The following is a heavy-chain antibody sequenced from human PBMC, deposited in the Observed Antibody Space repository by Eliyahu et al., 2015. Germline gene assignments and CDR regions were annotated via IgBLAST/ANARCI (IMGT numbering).Heavy chain of an antibody. Sequence: QVQLVESGGDVXQPGXXLXLPCAXXGFTINNXVMHWVRQPPGKGLEWVAVLWYDGSTTYYAESVKGRFTISRDGSKNTLLLQMNTLRVEDTAVYYCVRESRDGFEDSWGQGTLVTVSA. D-gene: IGHD5-24*01. J-gene: IGHJ4*02. V-gene: IGHV3-33*01. CDR3: VRESRDGFEDS. CDR2: LWYDGSTT. CDR1: GFTINNXV.